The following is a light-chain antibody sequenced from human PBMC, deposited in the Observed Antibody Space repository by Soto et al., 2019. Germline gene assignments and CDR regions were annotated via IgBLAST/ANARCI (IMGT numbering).Light chain of an antibody. V-gene: IGLV2-14*03. CDR2: DVW. CDR1: GSDIGGYNY. J-gene: IGLJ1*01. CDR3: SSYTADMTYV. Sequence: QSALTQPASVSGSPGQSITLYCIGTGSDIGGYNYVSWYQQHPGKAPTLMIYDVWARPLGVSHRFSGSKSGNTASLTISGLQGDDEADYYCSSYTADMTYVFGTGTKLTVL.